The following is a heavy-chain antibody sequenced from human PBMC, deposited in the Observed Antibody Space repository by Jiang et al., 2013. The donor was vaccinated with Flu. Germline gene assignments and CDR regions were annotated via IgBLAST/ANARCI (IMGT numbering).Heavy chain of an antibody. CDR2: LSHWEC. J-gene: IGHJ4*02. Sequence: SWVRQHPGKGLEWDWVHLSHWECLLQPSLKSRLIISVDTSKNQYSLKLTSVTAADTAVYYCARDSADRAFDYWGRGSLVTVSS. D-gene: IGHD3-22*01. CDR3: ARDSADRAFDY. V-gene: IGHV4-31*02.